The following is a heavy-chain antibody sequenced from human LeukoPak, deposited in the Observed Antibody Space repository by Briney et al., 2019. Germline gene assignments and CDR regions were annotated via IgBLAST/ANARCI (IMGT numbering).Heavy chain of an antibody. Sequence: SETLSLTCAVSGYSISSGYYWGWIRQPPGKGLEWIGSIYHSGSAYYNPSLKSRVTISLDTSRNQLSLKLSSVTAADTAVYYCAREEMGGIDYWGQGTLVTVSS. J-gene: IGHJ4*02. CDR2: IYHSGSA. V-gene: IGHV4-38-2*02. CDR3: AREEMGGIDY. CDR1: GYSISSGYY. D-gene: IGHD5-24*01.